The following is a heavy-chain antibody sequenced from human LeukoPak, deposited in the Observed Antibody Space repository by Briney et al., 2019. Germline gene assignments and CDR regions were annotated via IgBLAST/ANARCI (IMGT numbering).Heavy chain of an antibody. CDR1: GGSISSTGYY. J-gene: IGHJ4*02. D-gene: IGHD3-16*01. CDR2: VYYSGST. CDR3: ARDKGHYDVDY. V-gene: IGHV4-39*07. Sequence: SETLSLTCTVSGGSISSTGYYWGWIRQPPGKGLEWMGSVYYSGSTYYNPSLTSRLTISVDTSQNQFSLKLSSVTAADTAIYYCARDKGHYDVDYWGQGTLVTVSS.